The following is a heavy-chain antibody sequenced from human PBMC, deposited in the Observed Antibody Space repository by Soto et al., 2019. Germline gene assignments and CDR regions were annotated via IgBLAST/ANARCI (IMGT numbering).Heavy chain of an antibody. CDR1: GYTFTSYG. J-gene: IGHJ4*02. CDR3: ARSYPGYYSSGYHYPFDY. D-gene: IGHD3-22*01. Sequence: ASVKVSCKASGYTFTSYGISWVRQAPGQGLEWMGWISAYNGNTNYAQKLQGRVTMTTDTSTSTAYMELRSLRSDDTAVYYCARSYPGYYSSGYHYPFDYWGQGTLVTVSS. V-gene: IGHV1-18*01. CDR2: ISAYNGNT.